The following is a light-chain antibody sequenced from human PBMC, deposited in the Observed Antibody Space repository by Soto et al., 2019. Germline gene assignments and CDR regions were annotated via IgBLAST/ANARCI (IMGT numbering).Light chain of an antibody. Sequence: DIVMTQSPDSLAVSLGERATINCKSSQNLLYNSNNKNYFAWYQQKPGQPPNLLIYWASTRESGVPDRFSGSGSGTDFTLTISSLQAEDVAVYFCQQYYGLPLTFGGGTKVEIK. V-gene: IGKV4-1*01. CDR2: WAS. CDR1: QNLLYNSNNKNY. J-gene: IGKJ4*01. CDR3: QQYYGLPLT.